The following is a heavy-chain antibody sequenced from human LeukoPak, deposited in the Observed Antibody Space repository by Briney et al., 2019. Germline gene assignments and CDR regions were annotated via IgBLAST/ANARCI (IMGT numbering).Heavy chain of an antibody. CDR3: ANYGSGYFYY. J-gene: IGHJ4*02. V-gene: IGHV3-74*01. Sequence: TGGSLRLSCAASGFTFSSNWMHWVRHAPGKGLVWVSRINSDGSSTNYADSVRGPFTISRDNAKNTLYLQMNSLRAEDTAVYYCANYGSGYFYYWGQGTLVTVSS. D-gene: IGHD3-3*01. CDR1: GFTFSSNW. CDR2: INSDGSST.